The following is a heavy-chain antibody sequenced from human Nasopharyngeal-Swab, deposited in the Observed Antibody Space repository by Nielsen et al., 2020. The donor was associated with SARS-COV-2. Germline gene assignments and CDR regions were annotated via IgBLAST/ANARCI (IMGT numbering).Heavy chain of an antibody. V-gene: IGHV1-46*01. CDR2: INPSGGST. CDR3: ARDQYDFWSGYWSPGYYYGMDV. J-gene: IGHJ6*02. CDR1: GYTFTSYY. D-gene: IGHD3-3*01. Sequence: ASVKVSCKASGYTFTSYYMHWARQAPGQGLEWMGIINPSGGSTSYAQKFQGRVTMTRDTSTSTVYMELSSLRSEDTAVYYCARDQYDFWSGYWSPGYYYGMDVWGQGTTVTVSS.